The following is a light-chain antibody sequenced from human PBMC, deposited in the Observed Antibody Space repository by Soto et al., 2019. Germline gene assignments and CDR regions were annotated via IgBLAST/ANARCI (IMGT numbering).Light chain of an antibody. CDR3: QQYRSYSQIS. CDR2: EAS. J-gene: IGKJ5*01. Sequence: DIQMTQSPSTLSASVGDRVTITCRASQSISTWLAWYQQKPGKAPKLLIYEASNLEGGVPSRFSGSGSGTEFTLTISSLQPDDFSTYYCQQYRSYSQISFGQGTRLEIK. V-gene: IGKV1-5*03. CDR1: QSISTW.